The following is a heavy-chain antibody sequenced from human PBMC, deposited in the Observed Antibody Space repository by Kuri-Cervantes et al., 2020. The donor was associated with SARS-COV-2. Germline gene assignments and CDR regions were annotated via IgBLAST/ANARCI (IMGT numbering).Heavy chain of an antibody. Sequence: SVKVSCKASGGTFSSYAISWVRQAPGQGLEWMGGIIPIFGTANYAQKLQGRVTITTDESTSTAYMELSSLRSEDTAVYYCASTILGLNSSGWYGYFDYWGQGTLVTVSS. D-gene: IGHD6-19*01. CDR3: ASTILGLNSSGWYGYFDY. CDR2: IIPIFGTA. CDR1: GGTFSSYA. V-gene: IGHV1-69*05. J-gene: IGHJ4*02.